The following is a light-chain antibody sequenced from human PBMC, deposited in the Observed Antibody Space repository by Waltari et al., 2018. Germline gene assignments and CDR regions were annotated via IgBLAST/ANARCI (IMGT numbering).Light chain of an antibody. V-gene: IGKV1-33*01. Sequence: EIQMTQSPSSLSASVGDRVTITCQASQDISNYLNCYQQKAGNAPKLLIYDASNLETGGPSRFSGGGSGTHFTFTISSLQPEDIATYYCQHYDNLPPPSYTFGQGTKLEIK. CDR2: DAS. CDR1: QDISNY. CDR3: QHYDNLPPPSYT. J-gene: IGKJ2*01.